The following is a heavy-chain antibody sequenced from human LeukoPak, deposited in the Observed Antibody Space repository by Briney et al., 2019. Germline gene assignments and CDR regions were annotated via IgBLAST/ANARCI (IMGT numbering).Heavy chain of an antibody. CDR2: IKQVGSEK. CDR1: GFTFSSYW. CDR3: ARGMFGFAAYYYYMDV. J-gene: IGHJ6*03. V-gene: IGHV3-7*01. D-gene: IGHD3-10*02. Sequence: GGSLRLSCAASGFTFSSYWMSWVRQAPGKGLEWVANIKQVGSEKYYVDSVKGRFTISRDNAKNSLYLQMNSLRAEDTAVYYCARGMFGFAAYYYYMDVWGKGTTVTVSS.